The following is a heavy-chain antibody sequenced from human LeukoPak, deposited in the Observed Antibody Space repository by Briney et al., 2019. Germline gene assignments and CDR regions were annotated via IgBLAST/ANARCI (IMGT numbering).Heavy chain of an antibody. CDR2: ISGSGGST. J-gene: IGHJ4*02. D-gene: IGHD2-8*01. V-gene: IGHV3-23*01. CDR1: GFIFSHNY. CDR3: AKTIPLMGH. Sequence: GGSLRLSCAASGFIFSHNYMAWVRRAPGKGLEWVSAISGSGGSTYYADSVKGRFTISRDNSKNTLYLQMNSLRAEDTAVYYCAKTIPLMGHWGQGTLVTVPS.